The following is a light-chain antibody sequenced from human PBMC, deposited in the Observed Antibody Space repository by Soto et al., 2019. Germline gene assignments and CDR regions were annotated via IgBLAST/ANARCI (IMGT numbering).Light chain of an antibody. V-gene: IGKV3D-11*01. Sequence: EILLTQSPATLSLYPGERATLSCRASQGVNSYLAWYQQKPGQAPRLLMYDASNRATGIPARFSGSGPGTDFTLTISSLEPEDFAVYYCQQRSNWPITFGQGTRLEIK. CDR3: QQRSNWPIT. CDR1: QGVNSY. CDR2: DAS. J-gene: IGKJ5*01.